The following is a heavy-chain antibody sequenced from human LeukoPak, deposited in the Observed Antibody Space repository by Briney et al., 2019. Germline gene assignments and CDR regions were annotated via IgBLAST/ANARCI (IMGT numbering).Heavy chain of an antibody. V-gene: IGHV4-59*01. Sequence: PSETLSLTCTVSGGSISSYYWSWIRQPPGKGLEWIGYIYYSGSTNYNPSLKSRVTISVDTSKNQFSLKLSSVTAADTAVYYCARDPGDYVSRPSYYFDYWGQGTLVTVSS. CDR1: GGSISSYY. CDR3: ARDPGDYVSRPSYYFDY. J-gene: IGHJ4*02. D-gene: IGHD4-17*01. CDR2: IYYSGST.